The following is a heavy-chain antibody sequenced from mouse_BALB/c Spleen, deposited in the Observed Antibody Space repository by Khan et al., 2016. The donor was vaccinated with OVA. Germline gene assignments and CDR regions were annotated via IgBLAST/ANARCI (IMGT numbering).Heavy chain of an antibody. CDR1: GYTFPSYY. CDR3: TRSGYGAFAY. J-gene: IGHJ3*01. Sequence: VQLQESGAELVKPGASVRLSCKASGYTFPSYYLYWVKQRPGHGLEWIGDINPSNGGTNFNENFKTKATLTVDKSSSTAYMQLSSLTSEDSAVYYCTRSGYGAFAYWGQGTLVTVSA. D-gene: IGHD1-1*02. V-gene: IGHV1S81*02. CDR2: INPSNGGT.